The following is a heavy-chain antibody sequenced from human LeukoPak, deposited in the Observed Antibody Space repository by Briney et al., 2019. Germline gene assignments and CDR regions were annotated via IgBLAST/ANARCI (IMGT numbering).Heavy chain of an antibody. D-gene: IGHD2-15*01. CDR3: ARDLRDIVVVVAATGWFDP. J-gene: IGHJ5*02. CDR2: INPNSGGT. V-gene: IGHV1-2*02. CDR1: GYTFTSYY. Sequence: ASVKVSCKASGYTFTSYYMHWVRQAPGQGLEWMGWINPNSGGTNYAQKFQGRVTMTRDTSISTAYMELSRLRSDDTAVYYCARDLRDIVVVVAATGWFDPWGQGTLVTVSS.